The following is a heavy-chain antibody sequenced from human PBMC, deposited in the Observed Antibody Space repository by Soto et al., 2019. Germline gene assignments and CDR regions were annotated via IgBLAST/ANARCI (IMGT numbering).Heavy chain of an antibody. J-gene: IGHJ4*02. CDR3: ARVGYYYDSSGTFDY. V-gene: IGHV1-69*13. D-gene: IGHD3-22*01. Sequence: SVKVSCKASGGTFSSYAISWVRQAPGQGLEWMGGIIPIFGTANYAQKFQGRVTITADESTSTAYMELSSLRSEDTAVYYCARVGYYYDSSGTFDYWGQGTLVTVSS. CDR1: GGTFSSYA. CDR2: IIPIFGTA.